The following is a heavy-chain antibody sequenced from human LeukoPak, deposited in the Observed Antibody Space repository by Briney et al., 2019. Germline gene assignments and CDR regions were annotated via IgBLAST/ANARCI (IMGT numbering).Heavy chain of an antibody. CDR2: IIPILGIA. CDR3: ASWYSSGWYYFDY. CDR1: GGTFSSYA. J-gene: IGHJ4*02. D-gene: IGHD6-19*01. V-gene: IGHV1-69*04. Sequence: ASVTVSCKASGGTFSSYAISWVRQAPGQGLEWMGRIIPILGIANYAQKFQGRVTITADKSTSTAYMELSSLRSEDTAVYYCASWYSSGWYYFDYWGQGTLVTVSS.